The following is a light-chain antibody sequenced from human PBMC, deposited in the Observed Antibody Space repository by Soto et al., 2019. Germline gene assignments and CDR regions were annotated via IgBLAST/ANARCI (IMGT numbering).Light chain of an antibody. J-gene: IGKJ5*01. Sequence: DLPITQSPSSVSPSEGDRVTITCRASQSIRTYLNWYQQKPGKATKLLICAVSNLESGVPSRFSGGGSGTEFTLTISSLQSEDFAVYYCEQYNNWPITFGQGTRLEIK. CDR2: AVS. V-gene: IGKV1-39*01. CDR1: QSIRTY. CDR3: EQYNNWPIT.